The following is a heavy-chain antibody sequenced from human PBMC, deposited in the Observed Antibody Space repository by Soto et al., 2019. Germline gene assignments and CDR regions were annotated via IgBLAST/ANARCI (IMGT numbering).Heavy chain of an antibody. CDR3: ARGRRSGWDHFDS. J-gene: IGHJ4*02. CDR2: IHYEGST. CDR1: GGSITTYY. D-gene: IGHD6-19*01. V-gene: IGHV4-59*01. Sequence: QVQLQESGPGLVKPSETLSLTCTVSGGSITTYYWSWIRQPPGKGLEWIGYIHYEGSTNYNPSLKSRVTILVETCQNQFSLKLTSVTAADAAVYYCARGRRSGWDHFDSWGQGTLVTVSS.